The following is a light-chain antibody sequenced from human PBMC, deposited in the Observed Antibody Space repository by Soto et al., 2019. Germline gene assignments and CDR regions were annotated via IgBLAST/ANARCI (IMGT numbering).Light chain of an antibody. J-gene: IGLJ1*01. CDR2: AVS. CDR1: SSDIGSYNH. V-gene: IGLV2-14*03. CDR3: ISYTDRQSDL. Sequence: QSALTQPASVSGSPGQSITISCSGTSSDIGSYNHVAWYQQFPGKSPKLMIYAVSDWPPGVSDRFSGSKSGITASLTISGLQTEDEADYYCISYTDRQSDLFGTGTKLTVL.